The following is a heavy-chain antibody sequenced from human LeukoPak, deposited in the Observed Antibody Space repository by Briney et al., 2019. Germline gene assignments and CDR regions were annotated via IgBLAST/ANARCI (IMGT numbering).Heavy chain of an antibody. Sequence: GGSLRLSCAASGFTFSSYWMHWVRQAPGKGLVWVSRINSDGSSTSYAVSVKGRFTISRDNAKNTLYLQMNSLRAEDTAVYYCARDEGYSSGWSELYYYYGMDVWGQGTTVTVSS. CDR2: INSDGSST. CDR3: ARDEGYSSGWSELYYYYGMDV. CDR1: GFTFSSYW. J-gene: IGHJ6*02. D-gene: IGHD6-19*01. V-gene: IGHV3-74*01.